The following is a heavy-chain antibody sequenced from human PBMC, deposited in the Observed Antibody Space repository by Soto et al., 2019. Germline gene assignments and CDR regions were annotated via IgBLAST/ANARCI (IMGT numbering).Heavy chain of an antibody. D-gene: IGHD3-10*01. J-gene: IGHJ4*02. CDR1: GFSLSTSGVG. V-gene: IGHV2-5*02. Sequence: QITLKESGPTLVKPTQTLTLTCTFSGFSLSTSGVGVSWIRQPPGKALEWLAIIYWDDEKRYSPSLKTRLTVTKDTSNNQVVHTMTNVDAVDTASYYGAHRAYFDSGKQFDYWGQGTLVSVSS. CDR2: IYWDDEK. CDR3: AHRAYFDSGKQFDY.